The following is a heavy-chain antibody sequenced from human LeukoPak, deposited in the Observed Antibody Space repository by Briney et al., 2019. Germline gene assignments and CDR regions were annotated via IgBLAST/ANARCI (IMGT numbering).Heavy chain of an antibody. D-gene: IGHD1-26*01. Sequence: SETLSLTCTVSGYSISSGFYWSWIRQPAGKGLEWIGRIYTSGSTNYNPSLKSRVTMSVDTSKNQFSLKLSSVTAADTAVYYCARDASGSYGYWGQGTLVTVSS. V-gene: IGHV4-4*07. CDR2: IYTSGST. J-gene: IGHJ4*02. CDR3: ARDASGSYGY. CDR1: GYSISSGFY.